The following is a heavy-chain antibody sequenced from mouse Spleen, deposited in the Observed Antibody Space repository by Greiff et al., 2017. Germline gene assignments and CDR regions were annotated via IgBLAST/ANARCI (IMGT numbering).Heavy chain of an antibody. V-gene: IGHV5-9-3*01. Sequence: EVQLVESGGGLVKLGGSLKLSCAASGFTFSSYAMSWVRQTPEKRLEWVATISSGGGNTYYPDSVKGRFTISRDNAKNTLYLQMSSLKSEDTAMYYCARLYGNYVHYFDVWGAGTTVTVSS. CDR3: ARLYGNYVHYFDV. CDR2: ISSGGGNT. J-gene: IGHJ1*01. D-gene: IGHD2-1*01. CDR1: GFTFSSYA.